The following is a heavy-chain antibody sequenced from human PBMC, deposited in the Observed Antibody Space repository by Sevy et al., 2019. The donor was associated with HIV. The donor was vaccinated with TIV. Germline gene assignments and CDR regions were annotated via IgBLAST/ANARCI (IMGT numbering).Heavy chain of an antibody. V-gene: IGHV3-66*01. CDR1: GFSVNSNY. D-gene: IGHD5-18*01. CDR2: IYSDETT. CDR3: ARGKSGYGYALNY. Sequence: GGSLRLSCAASGFSVNSNYMTWVRQAPGNGLEGVSVIYSDETTYHADSVKDRFTISRDNSKNMLYLQMSSLRAEDTAIYYCARGKSGYGYALNYWGQGTLVTVSS. J-gene: IGHJ4*02.